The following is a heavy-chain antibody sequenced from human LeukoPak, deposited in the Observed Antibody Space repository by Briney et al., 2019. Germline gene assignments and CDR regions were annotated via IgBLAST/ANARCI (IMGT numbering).Heavy chain of an antibody. V-gene: IGHV3-23*01. J-gene: IGHJ4*02. D-gene: IGHD6-13*01. Sequence: GGSLRLSCAASGFTFSSYAMSWVRQAPGKGLEWVSAISGSGGSTYYADSVKGRFTISRDNSKNTLYLQMNSLRAEDTAVYYCAKDHTPSSWYPSGHWGQGTLVTVSS. CDR2: ISGSGGST. CDR1: GFTFSSYA. CDR3: AKDHTPSSWYPSGH.